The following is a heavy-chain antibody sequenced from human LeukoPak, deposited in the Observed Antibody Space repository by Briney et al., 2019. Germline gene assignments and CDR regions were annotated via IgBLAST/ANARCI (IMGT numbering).Heavy chain of an antibody. J-gene: IGHJ2*01. CDR2: TYYKSKWYN. CDR3: ARDGSAGYRCPFDH. CDR1: GDSVSANSAT. D-gene: IGHD5-12*01. Sequence: SQTLSLTCAISGDSVSANSATWNWIRQSPSRGLEWLGSTYYKSKWYNDYAVSVKSRIAINPDTTKNQFSLHLNSATPEDPAAYYCARDGSAGYRCPFDHWGRGILVTVSS. V-gene: IGHV6-1*01.